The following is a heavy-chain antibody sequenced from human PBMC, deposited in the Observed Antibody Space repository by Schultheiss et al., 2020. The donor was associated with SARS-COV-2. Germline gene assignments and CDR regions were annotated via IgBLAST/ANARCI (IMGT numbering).Heavy chain of an antibody. CDR2: IYYSGST. D-gene: IGHD3-22*01. CDR3: ARHTLYYDSSGYPQVDFDY. V-gene: IGHV4-39*01. J-gene: IGHJ4*02. CDR1: GGSISSSSYY. Sequence: SETLSLTCTVSGGSISSSSYYWGWIRQPPGKGLEWIGSIYYSGSTYYNPSLKSRVTISVDTSKNQFSLKLSSVTAADTAVYYCARHTLYYDSSGYPQVDFDYWGQGTLVTVSS.